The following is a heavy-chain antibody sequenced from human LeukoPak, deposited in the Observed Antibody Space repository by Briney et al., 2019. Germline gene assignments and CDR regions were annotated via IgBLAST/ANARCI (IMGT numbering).Heavy chain of an antibody. Sequence: GGSLRLSCAASGFTFSSYAMSWVRQAPGKGLEWVSVISGSGVNTYYADSVKGRFTISRDNSKNTLYLQMNSLRAEDTAVYYCARSEYYDSSGYYGTYYYYYYMDVWGKGTTVTVSS. CDR2: ISGSGVNT. J-gene: IGHJ6*03. D-gene: IGHD3-22*01. V-gene: IGHV3-23*01. CDR1: GFTFSSYA. CDR3: ARSEYYDSSGYYGTYYYYYYMDV.